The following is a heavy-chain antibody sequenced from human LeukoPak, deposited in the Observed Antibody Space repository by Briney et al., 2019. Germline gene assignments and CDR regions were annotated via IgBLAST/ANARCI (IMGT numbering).Heavy chain of an antibody. Sequence: SETLSLTCAVYGGSFSGYYWSWIRQPPGKGLEWIGEINHSGSTNYNPSLKSRVTISVDASKNQFSLKLSSVTAADTAVYYCARVVTYYDSSGSVNGYFDLWGRGTLVTVSS. CDR2: INHSGST. D-gene: IGHD3-22*01. V-gene: IGHV4-34*01. J-gene: IGHJ2*01. CDR1: GGSFSGYY. CDR3: ARVVTYYDSSGSVNGYFDL.